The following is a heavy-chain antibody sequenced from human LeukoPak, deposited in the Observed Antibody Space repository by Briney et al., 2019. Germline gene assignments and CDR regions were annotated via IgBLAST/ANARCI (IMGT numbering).Heavy chain of an antibody. CDR3: ARDAQRWFGYSNSLEL. V-gene: IGHV3-33*01. J-gene: IGHJ4*02. Sequence: PGRSLRLSCEASGFTFSHYGMHWVRQAPGKGLEWVADIWSDATNKFYADSVKGRFTISRDNFKKTVSLQMNSLRAEDTAVYYCARDAQRWFGYSNSLELWGQGSLVTVSS. CDR2: IWSDATNK. D-gene: IGHD4-11*01. CDR1: GFTFSHYG.